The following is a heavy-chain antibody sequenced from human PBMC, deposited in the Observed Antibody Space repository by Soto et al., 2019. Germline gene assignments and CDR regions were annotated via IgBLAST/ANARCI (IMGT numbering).Heavy chain of an antibody. J-gene: IGHJ4*02. V-gene: IGHV3-11*05. CDR3: ARSLRGYSGYSGY. CDR1: GFTFSDYY. Sequence: QVPLVESGGGLVKPGGCLRLSCAASGFTFSDYYMSWIRQAPGKGLEWVSYISSSGSDTNYADSVKGRFTVSRDNGKNSLYLQMNGLRAEDTAVYYCARSLRGYSGYSGYWGQGTLVTVSS. D-gene: IGHD5-12*01. CDR2: ISSSGSDT.